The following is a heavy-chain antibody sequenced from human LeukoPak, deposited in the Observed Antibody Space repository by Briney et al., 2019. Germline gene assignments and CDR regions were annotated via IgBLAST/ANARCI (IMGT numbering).Heavy chain of an antibody. D-gene: IGHD3-16*01. J-gene: IGHJ3*02. Sequence: SETLSLTCTVSGVSISSYYWSWIRQPPGKGLEWIGYIYYSGSTNYNPSLKSRVTISVDTSKNQFSLKLSSVTAADTAVYYCARAGWVAFDIWGQGTMVTVSS. CDR2: IYYSGST. CDR3: ARAGWVAFDI. V-gene: IGHV4-59*01. CDR1: GVSISSYY.